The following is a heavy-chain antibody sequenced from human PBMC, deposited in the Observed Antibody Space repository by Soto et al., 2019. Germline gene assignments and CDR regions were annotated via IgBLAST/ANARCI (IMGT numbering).Heavy chain of an antibody. CDR3: VRGPYNYNSRYFDY. Sequence: PSETLSLTCSVSGYSVSSSDYYWAWIRQPPGKGLEWIGSMFYSGLTYYNPSLKSRVTLSVDTSKNHFSVRLNSVTAADTAVYYCVRGPYNYNSRYFDYWGQGTLVTGSS. CDR1: GYSVSSSDYY. D-gene: IGHD1-1*01. V-gene: IGHV4-39*02. CDR2: MFYSGLT. J-gene: IGHJ4*02.